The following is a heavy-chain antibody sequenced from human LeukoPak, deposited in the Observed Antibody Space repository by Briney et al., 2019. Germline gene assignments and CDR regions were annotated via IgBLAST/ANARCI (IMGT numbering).Heavy chain of an antibody. Sequence: SVKVSCKASGGTFSSYAISWVRQAPGQGLEWMGGIIPIFGTANYAQKFQGRVTITADESTSTAYMELSSLRSEDTAVYYCARVGHVVPAAIDYWGQGTLVTVSS. V-gene: IGHV1-69*13. D-gene: IGHD2-2*01. CDR2: IIPIFGTA. J-gene: IGHJ4*02. CDR3: ARVGHVVPAAIDY. CDR1: GGTFSSYA.